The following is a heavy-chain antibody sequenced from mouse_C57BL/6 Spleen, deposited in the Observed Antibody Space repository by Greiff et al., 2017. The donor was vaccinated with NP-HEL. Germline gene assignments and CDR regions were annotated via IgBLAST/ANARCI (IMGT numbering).Heavy chain of an antibody. V-gene: IGHV1-54*01. D-gene: IGHD2-1*01. CDR3: ARSGDYGNYDAMDY. CDR1: GYAFTNYL. CDR2: INPGSGGT. Sequence: VQLQQSGAELVRPGTSVKVSCKASGYAFTNYLIEWVKQRPGQGLEWIGVINPGSGGTNYNEKFQGKATLTADKSSSPAYMQLSSLTSEDSAVYFCARSGDYGNYDAMDYWGQGTSVTVSS. J-gene: IGHJ4*01.